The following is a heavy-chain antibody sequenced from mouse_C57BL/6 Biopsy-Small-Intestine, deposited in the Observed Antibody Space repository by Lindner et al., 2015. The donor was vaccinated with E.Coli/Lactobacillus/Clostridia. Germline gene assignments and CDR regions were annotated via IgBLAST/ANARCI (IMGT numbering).Heavy chain of an antibody. CDR3: ARGSNFYAMDY. J-gene: IGHJ4*01. Sequence: VQLQESGAEPVKPGASVKMSCKASGYTFTTYPIEWMKQNHEKSLEWIGNLHPYNDGTNYNEDFKGKATLTVAKSSNTVYLELSRLTSDDSAVYYCARGSNFYAMDYWGQGTSVTVSS. V-gene: IGHV1-47*01. CDR1: GYTFTTYP. CDR2: LHPYNDGT. D-gene: IGHD2-5*01.